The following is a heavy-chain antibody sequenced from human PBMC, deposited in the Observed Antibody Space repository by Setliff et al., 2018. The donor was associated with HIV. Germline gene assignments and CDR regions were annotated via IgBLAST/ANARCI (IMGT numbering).Heavy chain of an antibody. CDR1: GGSFSGYY. D-gene: IGHD2-2*01. J-gene: IGHJ6*03. CDR3: ARVLPRTGGIVVVLAAHMDV. V-gene: IGHV4-59*01. Sequence: PSETLSLTCAVYGGSFSGYYWSWIRQTPGTGLEWIGYIYYSGSTNYNPSLKSRVTISVDTSKNQFSLKLGSVTAADTAVYYCARVLPRTGGIVVVLAAHMDVWGKGTTVTVSS. CDR2: IYYSGST.